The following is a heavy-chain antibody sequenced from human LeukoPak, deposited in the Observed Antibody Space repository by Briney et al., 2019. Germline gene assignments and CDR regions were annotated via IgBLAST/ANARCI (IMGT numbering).Heavy chain of an antibody. D-gene: IGHD3-3*01. V-gene: IGHV1-69*05. CDR1: GGTFSSYA. CDR2: IIPIFGTA. J-gene: IGHJ4*02. CDR3: AGARYDFWSGYLTH. Sequence: SVKVSCKASGGTFSSYAINWVRQAPGQGLEWMGRIIPIFGTANYAQKFQGRVTITTDESTSTAYMELSSLRSEDTAVYYCAGARYDFWSGYLTHWGQGTLVTVSS.